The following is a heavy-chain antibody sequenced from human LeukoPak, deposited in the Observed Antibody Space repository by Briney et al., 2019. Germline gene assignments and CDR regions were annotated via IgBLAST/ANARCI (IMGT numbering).Heavy chain of an antibody. J-gene: IGHJ4*02. Sequence: SVKVSCKASGGTFSSYAISWVRQAPGQGLEWMGGIIPIFGTANYAQKFQGRVTITTDESTSTAYMELSSLRSEDTAVYYCASSGSYVVWYFDYWGQGTLVTVSS. CDR2: IIPIFGTA. D-gene: IGHD1-26*01. V-gene: IGHV1-69*05. CDR3: ASSGSYVVWYFDY. CDR1: GGTFSSYA.